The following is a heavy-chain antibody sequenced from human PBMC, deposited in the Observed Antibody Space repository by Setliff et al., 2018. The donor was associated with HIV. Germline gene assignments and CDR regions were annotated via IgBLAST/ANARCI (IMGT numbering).Heavy chain of an antibody. D-gene: IGHD4-17*01. CDR1: GFTFDDYG. CDR3: ARSEDDYGDRYTLDY. V-gene: IGHV3-20*04. Sequence: GESLKISCAASGFTFDDYGMSWVRQAPGKGLEWVSDINWNDGSTNYADSVKGRFTISRDNAKNSLYLQMNSLRAEDTAVYYCARSEDDYGDRYTLDYWGQGTLVTVSS. CDR2: INWNDGST. J-gene: IGHJ4*02.